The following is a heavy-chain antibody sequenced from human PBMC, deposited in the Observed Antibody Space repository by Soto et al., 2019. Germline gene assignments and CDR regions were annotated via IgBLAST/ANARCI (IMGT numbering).Heavy chain of an antibody. Sequence: PSETLSLTRAVSGGSISSGGYSWSWIRQPPGKGLEGIGYIYHSGSTYYNPSLKSRVTISVDRSKNQFSLKLSSVTAADTAVYYCAREMATINYFDYWGQGTLVTVSS. CDR1: GGSISSGGYS. CDR3: AREMATINYFDY. D-gene: IGHD5-12*01. V-gene: IGHV4-30-2*01. J-gene: IGHJ4*02. CDR2: IYHSGST.